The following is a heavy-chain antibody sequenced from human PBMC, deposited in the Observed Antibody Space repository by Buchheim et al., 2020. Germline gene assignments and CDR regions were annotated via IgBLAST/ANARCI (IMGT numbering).Heavy chain of an antibody. J-gene: IGHJ5*02. CDR3: AKAGTIYSGYET. CDR2: ITGNGLDT. V-gene: IGHV3-23*01. Sequence: EVQLLESGGGLVQPGGSLRLSCAASGFTFTNYVFTWVRQAPGRGLEWVSSITGNGLDTYYADSVKGRFTISRDNSKNTLYLQMNSLRAEDTATYHCAKAGTIYSGYETWGQGTL. D-gene: IGHD5-12*01. CDR1: GFTFTNYV.